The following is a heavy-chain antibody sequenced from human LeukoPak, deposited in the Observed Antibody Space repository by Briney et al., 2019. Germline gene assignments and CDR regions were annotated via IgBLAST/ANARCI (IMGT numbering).Heavy chain of an antibody. J-gene: IGHJ6*02. V-gene: IGHV1-69*13. CDR1: GGTFSSYA. CDR2: IIPIFGTA. CDR3: ARDNCSSTSCYWDYYYYGMDV. D-gene: IGHD2-2*01. Sequence: SVKVSCKASGGTFSSYAISWVRQAPGQGLEWMGGIIPIFGTANYAQKFQGRVTITADESTSTAYMELSSLRSEDTAVYYCARDNCSSTSCYWDYYYYGMDVWGQGTTVTVSS.